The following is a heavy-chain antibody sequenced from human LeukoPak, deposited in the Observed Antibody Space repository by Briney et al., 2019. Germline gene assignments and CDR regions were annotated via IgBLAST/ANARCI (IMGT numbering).Heavy chain of an antibody. CDR1: GFTFSDYY. V-gene: IGHV3-11*04. J-gene: IGHJ6*02. CDR2: ISSSGSTI. Sequence: KAGGSLRLSCAASGFTFSDYYMSWIRQAPGKGLEWVSYISSSGSTIYYADSVKGRFTISRDNAKNSLYLQMNSLRAEDTAVYYCARGEYEYVRYYYYYGMDVWGQGTTVTVSS. CDR3: ARGEYEYVRYYYYYGMDV. D-gene: IGHD6-6*01.